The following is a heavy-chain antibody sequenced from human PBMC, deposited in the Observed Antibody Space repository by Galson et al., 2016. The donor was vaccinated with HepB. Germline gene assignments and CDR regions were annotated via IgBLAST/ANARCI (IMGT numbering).Heavy chain of an antibody. D-gene: IGHD6-19*01. Sequence: SLRLSCAASGFTFSNYDMHRVRQAPGKGLEWVSSIYTAGDTYYQDSVEGRFTVSRENGKDSLYLHMKSLRAGDTAVYFCARGSYSSDWYRSSAYDFGMDGWGKGAPGTVTS. CDR2: IYTAGDT. V-gene: IGHV3-13*01. J-gene: IGHJ6*04. CDR1: GFTFSNYD. CDR3: ARGSYSSDWYRSSAYDFGMDG.